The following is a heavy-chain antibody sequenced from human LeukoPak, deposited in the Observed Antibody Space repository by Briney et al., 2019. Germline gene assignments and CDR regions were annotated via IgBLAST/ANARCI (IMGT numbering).Heavy chain of an antibody. Sequence: GGSLRLSCAASGFTFSTYAMSWVRQAPGKGLEWVSAISGSGGTTYYADSVKGRFTISRDNSKNTLYLQMNSLRAEDTAVYYCAKIAAVAASPYYYYGMDVWGQGTTVTVFS. D-gene: IGHD6-19*01. J-gene: IGHJ6*02. CDR3: AKIAAVAASPYYYYGMDV. CDR1: GFTFSTYA. CDR2: ISGSGGTT. V-gene: IGHV3-23*01.